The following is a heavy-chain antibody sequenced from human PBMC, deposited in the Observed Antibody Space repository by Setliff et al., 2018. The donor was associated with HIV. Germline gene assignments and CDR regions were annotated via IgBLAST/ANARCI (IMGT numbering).Heavy chain of an antibody. D-gene: IGHD5-12*01. CDR2: ISYIYHNVNT. CDR3: ARMYSGYDWSPAGARTRYFDY. CDR1: GASFSGYY. V-gene: IGHV4-59*08. Sequence: PSETLSLTCAVYGASFSGYYWSWIRQPPGKDLEWIGCISYIYHNVNTNYNPSLKSRVTISVDTSKNQFSLKLSSVTAADTAVYYCARMYSGYDWSPAGARTRYFDYWGQGTLVTVSS. J-gene: IGHJ4*02.